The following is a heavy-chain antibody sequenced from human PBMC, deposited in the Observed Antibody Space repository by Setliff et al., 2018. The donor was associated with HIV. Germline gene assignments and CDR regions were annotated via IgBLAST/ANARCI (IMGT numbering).Heavy chain of an antibody. V-gene: IGHV3-9*03. D-gene: IGHD2-15*01. CDR1: GFTFRDYS. J-gene: IGHJ5*02. CDR2: ISWNSGSV. Sequence: LRLSCAAAGFTFRDYSMHWVRQVPGKGPEWVATISWNSGSVAYADSVKGRFAISRDNSKNSLYLQMNRLRPEDMALYYCAKGLGSYLAATRDALWFDPWGQGTLVTVSS. CDR3: AKGLGSYLAATRDALWFDP.